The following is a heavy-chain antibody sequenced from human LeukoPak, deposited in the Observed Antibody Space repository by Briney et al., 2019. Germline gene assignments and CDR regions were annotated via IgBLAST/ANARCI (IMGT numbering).Heavy chain of an antibody. Sequence: GGSLRLSCAASGFTFSSYAMHWVRQAPGKGLEWVAVISYDGSNKYYADSVKGRFTISRDNSKNTLYLRMNSLRAEDTAVYYCARGRGGSVVGATVYWGQGTLVTVSS. V-gene: IGHV3-30-3*01. CDR3: ARGRGGSVVGATVY. CDR1: GFTFSSYA. CDR2: ISYDGSNK. D-gene: IGHD1-26*01. J-gene: IGHJ4*02.